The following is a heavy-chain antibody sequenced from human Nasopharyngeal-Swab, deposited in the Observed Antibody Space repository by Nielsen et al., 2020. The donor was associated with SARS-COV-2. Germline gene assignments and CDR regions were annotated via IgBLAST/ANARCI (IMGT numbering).Heavy chain of an antibody. Sequence: GGSLRLSCAASGFTFSSYAMSWVRQAPGKGLEWVSAISGSGGSTYYAASVKGRFTISRDNSKNTLYLQMNSLRAEDTAVYYCAKDLSQGITGTVPFDYWGQGTLVTVSS. J-gene: IGHJ4*02. V-gene: IGHV3-23*01. CDR3: AKDLSQGITGTVPFDY. D-gene: IGHD1-20*01. CDR1: GFTFSSYA. CDR2: ISGSGGST.